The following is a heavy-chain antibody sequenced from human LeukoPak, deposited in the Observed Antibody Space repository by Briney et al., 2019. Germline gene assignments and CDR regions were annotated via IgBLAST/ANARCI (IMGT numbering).Heavy chain of an antibody. CDR1: GGSISSSGHY. Sequence: SETLSLTCTVSGGSISSSGHYWGWIRQPPGKGLEWIGSIYYSGSTYYNPSLKSRVTTSVDTSKNQFSLKLISVTAADTALYYCARDQGREYSSSWYDFWGQGTLVTVSS. V-gene: IGHV4-39*07. CDR2: IYYSGST. CDR3: ARDQGREYSSSWYDF. J-gene: IGHJ5*01. D-gene: IGHD6-13*01.